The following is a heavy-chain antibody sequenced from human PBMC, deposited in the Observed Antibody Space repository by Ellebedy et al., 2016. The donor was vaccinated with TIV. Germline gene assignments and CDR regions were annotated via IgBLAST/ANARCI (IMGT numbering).Heavy chain of an antibody. CDR3: ARGGSYYADY. D-gene: IGHD1-26*01. CDR2: IWYDGGNK. J-gene: IGHJ4*02. V-gene: IGHV3-33*01. Sequence: PGGSLRLSCAASGFTFSSYGMHRVRQAPGKGLEWVAVIWYDGGNKYYAHSAKGRFTISRDNSKNTLYLQMNSLGAEDTAVYYCARGGSYYADYWGQGTLVTVSS. CDR1: GFTFSSYG.